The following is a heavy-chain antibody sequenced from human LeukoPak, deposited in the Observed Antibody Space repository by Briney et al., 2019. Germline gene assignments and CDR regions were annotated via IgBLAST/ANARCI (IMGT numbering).Heavy chain of an antibody. D-gene: IGHD2-8*01. CDR2: ISSSGSTI. CDR3: ARDFGVEYFDL. Sequence: GGSLRLSCAASGFTFSSYEMNWVRQAPGKWLEWVLYISSSGSTIYYADSVKGRFTISRDNAKNSLYLQMNSLRAEDTAVYYCARDFGVEYFDLWGRGTLVTVSS. V-gene: IGHV3-48*03. J-gene: IGHJ2*01. CDR1: GFTFSSYE.